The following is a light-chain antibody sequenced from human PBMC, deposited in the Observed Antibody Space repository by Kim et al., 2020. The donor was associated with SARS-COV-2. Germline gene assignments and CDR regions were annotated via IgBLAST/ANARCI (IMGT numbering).Light chain of an antibody. V-gene: IGLV3-19*01. CDR2: GKN. J-gene: IGLJ2*01. CDR1: SLRTFY. CDR3: HSRDSTTNHVI. Sequence: AFGQTVRITGQGDSLRTFYATWSQQKPGQAPVVVFYGKNKRPSGIQDRFSGSSSGNTASLTITGAQAEDEADYYCHSRDSTTNHVIFGGGTQLTVL.